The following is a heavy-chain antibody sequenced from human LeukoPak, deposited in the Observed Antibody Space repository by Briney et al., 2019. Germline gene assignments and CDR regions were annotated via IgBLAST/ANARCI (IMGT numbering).Heavy chain of an antibody. CDR2: IRFTGSYI. CDR3: ATGYTSGTRIDY. D-gene: IGHD6-19*01. CDR1: GFTFSSYS. V-gene: IGHV3-21*01. J-gene: IGHJ4*02. Sequence: GGSLRLSCAASGFTFSSYSLNWVRQAPGKGLEWVSSIRFTGSYIYYADSVKGRFTISRDDAKNLLSLQMNSLRAEDTAVYYCATGYTSGTRIDYWGQGTLVSVSS.